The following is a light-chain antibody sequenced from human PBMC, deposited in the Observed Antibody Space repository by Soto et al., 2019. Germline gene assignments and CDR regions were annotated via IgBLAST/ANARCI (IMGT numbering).Light chain of an antibody. CDR3: QQGSSFPWT. CDR2: AAS. Sequence: DIQMTQSPSSVSASVGDRVTITCRASQDIDNWLAWYQQKPGKAPKLLIYAASTLQSGVPSRFSGSGSGTDFTFTISSLQPEDFATYHCQQGSSFPWTFGQGTKVEIK. V-gene: IGKV1-12*01. CDR1: QDIDNW. J-gene: IGKJ1*01.